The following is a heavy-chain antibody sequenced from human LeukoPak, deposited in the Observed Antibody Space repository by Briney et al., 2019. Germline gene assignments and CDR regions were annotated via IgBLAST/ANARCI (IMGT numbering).Heavy chain of an antibody. CDR3: ARDSESTGLAY. Sequence: TGRSLRLSCAASGFTFSGYGMHWVRQAPGKGLEWVALIWYDGSNQSYADSVKGRFTISRDNSKNTLYLQMISLRAEDTAVYYCARDSESTGLAYWGQGTLVTVSS. J-gene: IGHJ4*02. D-gene: IGHD2-8*02. CDR2: IWYDGSNQ. CDR1: GFTFSGYG. V-gene: IGHV3-33*01.